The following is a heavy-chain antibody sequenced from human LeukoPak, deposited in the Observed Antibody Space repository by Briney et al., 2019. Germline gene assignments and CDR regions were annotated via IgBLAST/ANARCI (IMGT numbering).Heavy chain of an antibody. CDR1: GGSFSGYY. D-gene: IGHD4-17*01. CDR3: ASTVTTRVGNWCDS. V-gene: IGHV4-34*01. CDR2: INHSGST. J-gene: IGHJ5*01. Sequence: PSETLSLTCAVYGGSFSGYYWSWIRQPPGKGLEWIGEINHSGSTNYNPSLKRRGTISVDTSKNQFSLKLGSVTAADTAVYYSASTVTTRVGNWCDSWGQGTRVPVSS.